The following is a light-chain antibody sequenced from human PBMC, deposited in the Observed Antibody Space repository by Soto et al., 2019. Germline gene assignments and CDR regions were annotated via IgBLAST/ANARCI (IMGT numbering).Light chain of an antibody. Sequence: DIQMTQSPSTLSASVGDRVTITCRASQSISSWLAWYQQKPGKAPNLLIYEASRLESAVPSRFSGSASGTEFTLTINSLQPDDFATYFCQQYSSYPETFGPGTKVEIK. CDR3: QQYSSYPET. CDR1: QSISSW. V-gene: IGKV1-5*03. CDR2: EAS. J-gene: IGKJ1*01.